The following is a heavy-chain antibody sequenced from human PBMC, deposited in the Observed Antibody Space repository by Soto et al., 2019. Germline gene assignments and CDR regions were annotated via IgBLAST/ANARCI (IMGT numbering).Heavy chain of an antibody. V-gene: IGHV4-39*01. CDR3: ARHDTQGGMDV. CDR1: GGSISSSSYY. Sequence: SETLSLTCTVSGGSISSSSYYWGWIRQPPGKGMEWIGSIYYSGSTYYNTYLKSRVTISVDTSKNQFSLKLSSVTAADTAVYYCARHDTQGGMDVWGQGTTVTVSS. J-gene: IGHJ6*02. CDR2: IYYSGST.